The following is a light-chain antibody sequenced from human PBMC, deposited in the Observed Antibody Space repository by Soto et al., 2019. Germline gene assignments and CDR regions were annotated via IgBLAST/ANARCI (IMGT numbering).Light chain of an antibody. CDR1: QSVSSSY. CDR2: GAS. CDR3: QQYGSSPRT. J-gene: IGKJ1*01. Sequence: EIVLTQSPGTLSLSPGERATLSCRASQSVSSSYLAWYQQKPGQAPRLLIYGASSRATGIPDRFTGSGSGTDFTLTIGRLEPEDFAVYYCQQYGSSPRTFDQGTKVEIK. V-gene: IGKV3-20*01.